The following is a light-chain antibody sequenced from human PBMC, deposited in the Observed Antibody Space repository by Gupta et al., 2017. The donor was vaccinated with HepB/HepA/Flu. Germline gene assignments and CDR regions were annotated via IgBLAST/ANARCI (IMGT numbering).Light chain of an antibody. CDR3: QQYGSSPLT. CDR2: GAS. Sequence: EIVLTQSPGILSLSPGERATLSCRASQSVSSSYLAWYQQKPGQAPRLLIYGASSRATGIPDRFSGSGSGTDFTLTISRLEPEDFAVYYCQQYGSSPLTFGQGTKVEIQ. CDR1: QSVSSSY. J-gene: IGKJ1*01. V-gene: IGKV3-20*01.